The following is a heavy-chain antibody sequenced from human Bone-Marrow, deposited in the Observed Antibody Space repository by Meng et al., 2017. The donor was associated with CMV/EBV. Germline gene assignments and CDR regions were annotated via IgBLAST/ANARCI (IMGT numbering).Heavy chain of an antibody. CDR2: INHSGST. D-gene: IGHD4-23*01. CDR1: GGSFSGYY. V-gene: IGHV4-34*01. CDR3: ARSLRTMVVTRPFDY. J-gene: IGHJ4*02. Sequence: SETLSLTCAVYGGSFSGYYWSWIRQPPGKGLEWIGEINHSGSTNYNPSLKSRVTISVDTSKNQFSLKLSSVTAADTAVYYCARSLRTMVVTRPFDYWGQGTLVTVSS.